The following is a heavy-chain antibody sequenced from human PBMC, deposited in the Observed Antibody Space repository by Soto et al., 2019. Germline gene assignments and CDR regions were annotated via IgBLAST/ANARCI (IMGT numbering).Heavy chain of an antibody. J-gene: IGHJ5*02. Sequence: QVQLQESGPGLVKPSETLSLTCAVSGYSISSGYYWGWIRQPPGKGLEWIGSIYHSGSTYYNPSLKSRVTISVDTSKNQFSLKLSSVTAADTAVYYCARDHAVGYCSSTSCYRSGGWFDPWGQGTLVTVSS. D-gene: IGHD2-2*02. V-gene: IGHV4-38-2*02. CDR1: GYSISSGYY. CDR3: ARDHAVGYCSSTSCYRSGGWFDP. CDR2: IYHSGST.